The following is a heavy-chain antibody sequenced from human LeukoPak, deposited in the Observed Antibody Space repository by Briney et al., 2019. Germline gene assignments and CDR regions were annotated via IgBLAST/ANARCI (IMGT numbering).Heavy chain of an antibody. CDR2: MFYSGST. J-gene: IGHJ4*02. Sequence: SETLSLTCTVSGGSISSYFRSWIRQPPGKGLEWIAYMFYSGSTNYNPSLKSRVTISVDTSKNQFSLDLSSVTAADTAVYYCAREPRDSYGSANYGFDYWGRGTLVTVSS. CDR1: GGSISSYF. D-gene: IGHD3-10*01. V-gene: IGHV4-59*12. CDR3: AREPRDSYGSANYGFDY.